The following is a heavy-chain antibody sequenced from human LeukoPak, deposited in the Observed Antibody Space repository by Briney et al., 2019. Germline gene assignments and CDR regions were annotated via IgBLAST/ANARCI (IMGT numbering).Heavy chain of an antibody. CDR3: ARNGDYGGYYYYMDV. J-gene: IGHJ6*03. CDR1: RGTFSSYA. D-gene: IGHD4-17*01. V-gene: IGHV1-69*13. Sequence: SVKVSCKASRGTFSSYAISWVRQAPGQGLEWMGGIIPIFGKANYAQKFQGRVTITADESTSTAYMELSSLRSEDTAVYYCARNGDYGGYYYYMDVWGKGTTVTISS. CDR2: IIPIFGKA.